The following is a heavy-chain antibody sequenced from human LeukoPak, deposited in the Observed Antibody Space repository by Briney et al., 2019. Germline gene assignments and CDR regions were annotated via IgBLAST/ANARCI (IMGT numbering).Heavy chain of an antibody. J-gene: IGHJ3*02. D-gene: IGHD3-22*01. CDR2: IWYDGSNK. CDR3: ARPYYDSSGYYYWGNAFDI. CDR1: GXTFSSYG. Sequence: PGGSLRLSCAASGXTFSSYGMHWVRQAPGKGLEWVAVIWYDGSNKYYADSVKGRFTISRDNSKNTLYLQMNSLRAEDTAVYYCARPYYDSSGYYYWGNAFDIWGQGTMVTVSS. V-gene: IGHV3-33*01.